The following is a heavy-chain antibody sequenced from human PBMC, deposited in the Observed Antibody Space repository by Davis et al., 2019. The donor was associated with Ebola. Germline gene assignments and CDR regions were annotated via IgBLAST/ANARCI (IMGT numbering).Heavy chain of an antibody. CDR1: GFTFSSYP. CDR3: ARDRWYSSGGVYHYYGMDV. V-gene: IGHV3-74*01. J-gene: IGHJ6*04. Sequence: HTGGSLRLSCAASGFTFSSYPMHWVRQAAGKGLVWVSSINSDGSRTHYADSVKGRFTISRDNGKNSMYLQMNSLRAEDTAVYYCARDRWYSSGGVYHYYGMDVWGEGTTVTVSS. CDR2: INSDGSRT. D-gene: IGHD6-19*01.